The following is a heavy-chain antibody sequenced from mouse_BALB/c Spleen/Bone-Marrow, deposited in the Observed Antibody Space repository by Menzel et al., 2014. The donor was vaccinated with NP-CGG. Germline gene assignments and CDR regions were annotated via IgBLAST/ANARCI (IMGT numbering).Heavy chain of an antibody. V-gene: IGHV1-7*01. D-gene: IGHD1-1*01. CDR2: INPSTGYT. CDR1: GYTFTSYW. CDR3: ARPPYYYGSSYDAMDY. Sequence: VQLQQSGAELAKPGASVKMSCKASGYTFTSYWMHWVKQRPGQGLEWIGYINPSTGYTEYNQKFKDKATLTADKSSSTAYMQLSSLTSEDSAVYYCARPPYYYGSSYDAMDYWVQGASVTVSS. J-gene: IGHJ4*01.